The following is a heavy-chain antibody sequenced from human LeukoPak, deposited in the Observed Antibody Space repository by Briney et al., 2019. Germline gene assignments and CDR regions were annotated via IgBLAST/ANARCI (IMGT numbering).Heavy chain of an antibody. D-gene: IGHD3-22*01. CDR2: INHSGST. Sequence: SETLSLTCAVYGGSFSRYYWSWIRQPPGKGLEWIGEINHSGSTNYNPSLKSRVTISVDTSKNQFSLKLSSVTAADTAVYYCARGRRTKEDYDSSGYYGYWGQGTLVTVSS. CDR3: ARGRRTKEDYDSSGYYGY. J-gene: IGHJ4*02. V-gene: IGHV4-34*01. CDR1: GGSFSRYY.